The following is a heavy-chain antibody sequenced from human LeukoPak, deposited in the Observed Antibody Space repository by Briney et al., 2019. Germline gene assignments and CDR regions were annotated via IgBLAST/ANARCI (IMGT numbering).Heavy chain of an antibody. CDR3: TGQFYRSFFSEF. J-gene: IGHJ1*01. CDR1: GGSFSGFY. CDR2: INHSGTT. V-gene: IGHV4-34*01. D-gene: IGHD3-3*01. Sequence: SETLSLTCAVSGGSFSGFYWSWIRQPPGGGLEWIADINHSGTTNYNPSLKSRVTISVDTSKNQFSLNLKSMTAADTAVYYCTGQFYRSFFSEFWGQGTLVTVSS.